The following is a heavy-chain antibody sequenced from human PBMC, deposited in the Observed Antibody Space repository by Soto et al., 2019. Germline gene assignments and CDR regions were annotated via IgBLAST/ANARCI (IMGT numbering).Heavy chain of an antibody. CDR2: FNPSGGST. J-gene: IGHJ4*02. Sequence: QVQLVQSGSEVKKPGASVKVSCKASGYTFTNYYIHWVRQAHGQGLEWMGRFNPSGGSTKYAQKFQDKITMTRDTSTSTVYMELSSLRSEDTAMYYCARSAVTTQQADYWGQGTLVTVSS. D-gene: IGHD4-17*01. V-gene: IGHV1-46*03. CDR3: ARSAVTTQQADY. CDR1: GYTFTNYY.